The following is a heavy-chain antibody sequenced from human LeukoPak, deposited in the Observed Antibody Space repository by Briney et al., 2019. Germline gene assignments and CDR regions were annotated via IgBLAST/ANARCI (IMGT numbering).Heavy chain of an antibody. Sequence: SETLSLTCTVSGGSISSYYWSWIRQPPGKGLEWIGYIYYSGSTNYNPSLKSRVTISADTSKNQFSLKLSSVTAADTAVYYCARHCGYCSSTTCYCVAFDYWGQGTLVTVSS. CDR2: IYYSGST. V-gene: IGHV4-59*08. CDR1: GGSISSYY. CDR3: ARHCGYCSSTTCYCVAFDY. J-gene: IGHJ4*02. D-gene: IGHD2-2*03.